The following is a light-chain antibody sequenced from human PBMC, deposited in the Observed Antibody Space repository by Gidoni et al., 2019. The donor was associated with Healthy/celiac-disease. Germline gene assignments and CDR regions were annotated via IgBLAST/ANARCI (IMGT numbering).Light chain of an antibody. CDR3: QQRSNWPPLT. J-gene: IGKJ4*01. CDR1: QSVSSS. V-gene: IGKV3-11*01. Sequence: IVLTQSPATLSLSPGERATLSCRASQSVSSSLAWYQQKPGQAPRLLIYDASNRATGSPARFSGSGSGTDFTLTISSLEPEDVAVYYCQQRSNWPPLTFGGGTKVEIK. CDR2: DAS.